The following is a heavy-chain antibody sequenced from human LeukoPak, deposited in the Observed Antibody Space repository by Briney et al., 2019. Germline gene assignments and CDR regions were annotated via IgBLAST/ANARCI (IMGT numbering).Heavy chain of an antibody. CDR3: ARAVLRLIGSFDP. D-gene: IGHD4-23*01. CDR2: IYYSGST. J-gene: IGHJ5*02. V-gene: IGHV4-59*01. CDR1: GGSISSYY. Sequence: SETLSLTCTVSGGSISSYYWSWIRQPPGKGLEWIGYIYYSGSTNYNPSLKSRVTISVDTSKNQFSLKLSSVTAADTAVYYCARAVLRLIGSFDPWGQGTLVTVSS.